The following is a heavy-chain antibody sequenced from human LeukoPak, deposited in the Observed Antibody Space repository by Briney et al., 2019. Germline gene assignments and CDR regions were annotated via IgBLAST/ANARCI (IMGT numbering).Heavy chain of an antibody. CDR1: GGSISADH. V-gene: IGHV4-59*08. D-gene: IGHD3-22*01. J-gene: IGHJ3*02. CDR2: IFHSGST. CDR3: ARHPPRDSSGNNAFDI. Sequence: SETLSLTCAVSGGSISADHWSWVRQPPGKGLEWIGYIFHSGSTKYNPSLKSRVTISIDKSKSQFSLKLSSVTAANTALYYCARHPPRDSSGNNAFDIWGQGTMVTVSS.